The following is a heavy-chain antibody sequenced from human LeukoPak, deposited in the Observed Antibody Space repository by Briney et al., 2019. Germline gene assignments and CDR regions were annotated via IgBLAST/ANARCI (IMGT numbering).Heavy chain of an antibody. Sequence: GGSLRLSCAASGFTFSSYSMNWVRQAPGPGLELVSSISSSSSYIYYADSVKGRFTISRDNAKNSLYLQMNSLRAEDTAVYYCARDLREYCSGGSCYGRFDYWGQGTLVTVSS. J-gene: IGHJ4*02. V-gene: IGHV3-21*01. CDR2: ISSSSSYI. D-gene: IGHD2-15*01. CDR1: GFTFSSYS. CDR3: ARDLREYCSGGSCYGRFDY.